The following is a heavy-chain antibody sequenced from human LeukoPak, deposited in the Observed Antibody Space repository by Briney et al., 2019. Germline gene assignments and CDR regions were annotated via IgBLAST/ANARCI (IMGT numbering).Heavy chain of an antibody. Sequence: GGSLRLSCAASGFTFSSYSMNWVRQAPGKGLEWVSYISSSSSTIYYADSVKGRFTISRDNAKNSLYLQMNSLRAEDTAVYYCARDGYYYDSSGYYSDYWGQGTLVTVSS. CDR1: GFTFSSYS. CDR2: ISSSSSTI. D-gene: IGHD3-22*01. J-gene: IGHJ4*02. CDR3: ARDGYYYDSSGYYSDY. V-gene: IGHV3-48*04.